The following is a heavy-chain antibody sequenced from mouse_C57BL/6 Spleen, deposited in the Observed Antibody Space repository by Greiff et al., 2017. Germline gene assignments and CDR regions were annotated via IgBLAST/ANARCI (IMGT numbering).Heavy chain of an antibody. CDR1: GYTFTSYW. D-gene: IGHD2-1*01. CDR3: ANLNYDYAMDD. CDR2: INPSSGYT. J-gene: IGHJ4*01. Sequence: VMLVESGAELAKPGASVKLSCKASGYTFTSYWMHWVKQRPGQGLEWIGYINPSSGYTKYNQKFKDKATLTADKSSSTAYMQLSSLTYEDSAVYYCANLNYDYAMDDWGQGTSVTVSS. V-gene: IGHV1-7*01.